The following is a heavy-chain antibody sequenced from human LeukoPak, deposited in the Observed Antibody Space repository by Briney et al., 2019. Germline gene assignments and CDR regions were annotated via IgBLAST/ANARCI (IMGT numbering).Heavy chain of an antibody. D-gene: IGHD5-12*01. CDR1: GYTFTGYY. J-gene: IGHJ4*02. CDR2: INPNSGGT. CDR3: ARVRSSGYDEVPLDY. Sequence: ASVKVSCKASGYTFTGYYMHWVRQAPGQGLEGMGWINPNSGGTNYAQKFQGRVTMTRDTSISTAYMELSRLRSDDTAVYYCARVRSSGYDEVPLDYCGQGTLVTVSS. V-gene: IGHV1-2*02.